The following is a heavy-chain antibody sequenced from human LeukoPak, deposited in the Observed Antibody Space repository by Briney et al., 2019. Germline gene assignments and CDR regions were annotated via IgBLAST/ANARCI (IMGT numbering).Heavy chain of an antibody. V-gene: IGHV4-39*07. J-gene: IGHJ4*02. CDR3: ARTYYDFWSGYYPPFDY. Sequence: SGTLSLTCTVSGGSLGSSNYYWAWIRQPPGKGLEWLGNIYYSGSTYYNPSLKSRVTISVDTSKNQFSLKLTSVTAADTAVYYCARTYYDFWSGYYPPFDYWGQGTLVTVSS. CDR2: IYYSGST. D-gene: IGHD3-3*01. CDR1: GGSLGSSNYY.